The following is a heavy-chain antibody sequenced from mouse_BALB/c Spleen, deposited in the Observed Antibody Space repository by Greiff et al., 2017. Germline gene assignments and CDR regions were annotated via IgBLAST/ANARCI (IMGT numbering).Heavy chain of an antibody. Sequence: EVQLQQSGAELVRSGASVKLSCTASGFNIKDYYMHWVKQRPEQGLEWIGWIDPENGDTEYAPKFQGKATMTADTSSNTAYLQLSSLTSEDTAVYYCYYYGSSYDAMDYWGQGTSVTVSS. D-gene: IGHD1-1*01. CDR3: YYYGSSYDAMDY. V-gene: IGHV14-4*02. CDR2: IDPENGDT. J-gene: IGHJ4*01. CDR1: GFNIKDYY.